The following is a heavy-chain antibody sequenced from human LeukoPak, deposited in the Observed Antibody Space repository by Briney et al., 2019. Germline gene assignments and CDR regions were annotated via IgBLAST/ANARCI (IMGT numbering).Heavy chain of an antibody. Sequence: ASVKVSCKASGGTFSSYAISWVRQAPGQGLEWMGWISTSNGNTNYAQKLQGRVTMTTDTSTSTAYMELRSLRSDDTAVYYCAREFFDSNRRDYFDYWGQGTLVTVSS. CDR3: AREFFDSNRRDYFDY. CDR2: ISTSNGNT. CDR1: GGTFSSYA. J-gene: IGHJ4*02. D-gene: IGHD3-22*01. V-gene: IGHV1-18*01.